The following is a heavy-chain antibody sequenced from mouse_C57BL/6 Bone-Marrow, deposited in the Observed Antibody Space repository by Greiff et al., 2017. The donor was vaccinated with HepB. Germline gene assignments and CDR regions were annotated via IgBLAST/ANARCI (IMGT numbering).Heavy chain of an antibody. CDR1: GYTFTSYW. CDR2: IDPSDSYT. J-gene: IGHJ3*01. D-gene: IGHD4-1*01. CDR3: ARSGGLGLFAY. Sequence: QVQLQQSGAELVRPGTSVKFSCKASGYTFTSYWMHWVKQRPGQGLEWIGVIDPSDSYTNYNQKFKGKATLTVDTSSSTAYMQLRSLTSEDSAVYYCARSGGLGLFAYWGQGTLVTVTA. V-gene: IGHV1-59*01.